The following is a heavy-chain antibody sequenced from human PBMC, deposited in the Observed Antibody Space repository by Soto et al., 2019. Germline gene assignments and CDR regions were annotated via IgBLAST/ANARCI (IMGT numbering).Heavy chain of an antibody. CDR1: GGSFSGYY. CDR3: ARAERYYYYYIDV. J-gene: IGHJ6*03. Sequence: PSETLSLTCAVYGGSFSGYYWSWIRQPPGKGLEWIGEINHSGSTNYNPSLKSRVTISVDTSKNQFSLKLSSVTAADTAVYYCARAERYYYYYIDVWGKRTTVTVSS. V-gene: IGHV4-34*01. CDR2: INHSGST.